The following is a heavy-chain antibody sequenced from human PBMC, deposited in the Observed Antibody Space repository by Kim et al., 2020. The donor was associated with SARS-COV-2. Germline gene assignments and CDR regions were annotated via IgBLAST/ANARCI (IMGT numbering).Heavy chain of an antibody. V-gene: IGHV1-2*06. CDR2: IHPSTGGT. CDR1: GFTLTTYY. D-gene: IGHD3-3*01. J-gene: IGHJ6*03. CDR3: AKYFWSGPHPFRYHFMDV. Sequence: ASVKVSCKASGFTLTTYYIHWVRQAPGQGLEWMGRIHPSTGGTDFAQKLQRRVTMTSDTSISTAYMQLHGLRSDDTAIYYCAKYFWSGPHPFRYHFMDV.